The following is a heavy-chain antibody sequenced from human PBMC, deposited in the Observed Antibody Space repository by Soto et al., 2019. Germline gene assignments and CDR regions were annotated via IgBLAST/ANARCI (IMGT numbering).Heavy chain of an antibody. CDR2: IYYSGST. D-gene: IGHD3-3*01. CDR3: ARQYYDFWSGFLPEPHYYYMDV. J-gene: IGHJ6*03. Sequence: QVQLQESGPGLVKPSETLSLTCTVSGGSISSYYWSWIRQPPGKGLEWIGYIYYSGSTNYNPSLKSRVTISVDTSKNQFSLKLSSVTAADTAVYYCARQYYDFWSGFLPEPHYYYMDVWGKGTTVTVSS. CDR1: GGSISSYY. V-gene: IGHV4-59*01.